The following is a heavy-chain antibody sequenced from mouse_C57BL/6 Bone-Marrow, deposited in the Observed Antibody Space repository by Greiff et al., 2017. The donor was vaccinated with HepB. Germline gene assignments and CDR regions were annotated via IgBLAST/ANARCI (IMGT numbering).Heavy chain of an antibody. CDR1: GYTFTAYY. CDR2: IYPGSGNA. D-gene: IGHD1-1*01. Sequence: VQLQQSGPELVKPGASVKISCKASGYTFTAYYINWVKQRPGPGIGWIGWIYPGSGNAKYNEKFQGKGTLTVDTSSSTAYMQLSSLTSEDAAVYFCARKGMDGSYRYFDVWGTGTTVTVSS. V-gene: IGHV1-84*01. CDR3: ARKGMDGSYRYFDV. J-gene: IGHJ1*03.